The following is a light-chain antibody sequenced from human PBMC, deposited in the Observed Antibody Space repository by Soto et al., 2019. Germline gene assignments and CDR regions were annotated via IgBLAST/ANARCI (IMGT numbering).Light chain of an antibody. CDR1: SSDVGGYNY. Sequence: QSALTQPASVSGSPGQSITISCTGTSSDVGGYNYVSWYQQHPGKAPKLMIYEVSNRPSGISNRFSGSKSGNTASLTISGLQAEDEADYYFSSYTSRNFWVFGAGTKLTVL. J-gene: IGLJ3*02. CDR3: SSYTSRNFWV. CDR2: EVS. V-gene: IGLV2-14*01.